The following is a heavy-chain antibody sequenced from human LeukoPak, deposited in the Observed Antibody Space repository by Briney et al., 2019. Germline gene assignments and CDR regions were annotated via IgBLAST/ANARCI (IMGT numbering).Heavy chain of an antibody. CDR2: ISSSSSYI. D-gene: IGHD4-17*01. CDR1: GFTFSSYS. CDR3: ARVPTTVATGGPFDI. V-gene: IGHV3-21*01. Sequence: GGSLRLSCAASGFTFSSYSMNWVRQAPGKGLEWVSSISSSSSYIYYADSVKGRFTISRDNAKNSLYLQMNSLRAEDTAVYYCARVPTTVATGGPFDIWGQGTMVTVST. J-gene: IGHJ3*02.